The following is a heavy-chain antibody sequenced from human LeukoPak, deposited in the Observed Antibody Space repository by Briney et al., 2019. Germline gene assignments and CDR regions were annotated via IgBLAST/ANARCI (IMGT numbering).Heavy chain of an antibody. J-gene: IGHJ4*02. D-gene: IGHD3-10*01. Sequence: GGSLRLSCAASGFTFSSYGMHWVRQAPGKGLEWVAVISYDGSNKYYADSVKGRFTISRDNSKNTLYLQMNSLRAEDTAVYYCARDLRMVRGAYWGQGTLVTVSS. CDR1: GFTFSSYG. V-gene: IGHV3-30*03. CDR3: ARDLRMVRGAY. CDR2: ISYDGSNK.